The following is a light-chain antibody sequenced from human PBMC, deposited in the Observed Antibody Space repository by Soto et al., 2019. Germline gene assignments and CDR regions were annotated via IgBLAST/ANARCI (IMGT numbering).Light chain of an antibody. CDR2: AAS. V-gene: IGKV3-15*01. Sequence: EIVLTQSPATLSWSPGERATLSCRASQSVSSSYLAWYQQKPGQPPRLLIYAASTRATDVPARFSGGGSETEFTLTISSLQSEDFAVYFCQQYNIWPLWTFGQGTKVDIK. CDR3: QQYNIWPLWT. J-gene: IGKJ1*01. CDR1: QSVSSSY.